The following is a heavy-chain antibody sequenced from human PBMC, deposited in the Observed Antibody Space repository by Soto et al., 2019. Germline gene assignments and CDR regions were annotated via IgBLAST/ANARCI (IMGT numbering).Heavy chain of an antibody. Sequence: DVQLLESGGDLVQPGGSLRLSCAASGFTFSTYAMSWVRQAPGRGLEWVSSMSGSGDRTYYADSVKGRFTISRDNSKNTLYLQMNNLRAEDTDKYYCARDQRFGESPDDQCGQGTLVTVSS. D-gene: IGHD3-10*01. CDR3: ARDQRFGESPDDQ. J-gene: IGHJ4*02. CDR2: MSGSGDRT. V-gene: IGHV3-23*01. CDR1: GFTFSTYA.